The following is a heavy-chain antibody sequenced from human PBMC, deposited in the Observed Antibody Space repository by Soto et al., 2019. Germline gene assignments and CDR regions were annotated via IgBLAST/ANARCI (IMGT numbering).Heavy chain of an antibody. J-gene: IGHJ4*02. Sequence: QVQLVESGGGLVKPGGSLRLSCAASGFTFSDYYMSWIRQAPGKGLEWVSYISSSGSTIYYADSVKGRFTISRDNAKNSLYLQTNSLRAERSVSYYSAYGAYNYGRVGYWGQGTLVTVSS. D-gene: IGHD5-18*01. CDR2: ISSSGSTI. CDR3: AYGAYNYGRVGY. V-gene: IGHV3-11*01. CDR1: GFTFSDYY.